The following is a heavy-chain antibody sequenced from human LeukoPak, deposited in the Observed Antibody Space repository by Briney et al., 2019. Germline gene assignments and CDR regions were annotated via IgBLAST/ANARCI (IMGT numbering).Heavy chain of an antibody. J-gene: IGHJ4*02. V-gene: IGHV3-53*01. Sequence: GGSLRLSCAASGFTVSSNYMSWVRQAPGKGLEWVSVIYSGGSTYFADSVKGRFTISRDNSKNTLYLQMNSLRAEDTAVYYCARDRGGDYYFDYWGQGTLVTVSS. D-gene: IGHD2-21*02. CDR2: IYSGGST. CDR1: GFTVSSNY. CDR3: ARDRGGDYYFDY.